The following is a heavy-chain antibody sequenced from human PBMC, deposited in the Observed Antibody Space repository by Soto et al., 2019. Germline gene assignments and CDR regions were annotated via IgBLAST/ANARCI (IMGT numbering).Heavy chain of an antibody. V-gene: IGHV4-59*01. J-gene: IGHJ5*02. CDR2: IYYSGST. D-gene: IGHD3-16*01. Sequence: PLETLSLTCTVSGGSISSYYWSWIRQPPGKGLEWIGYIYYSGSTNYNPSLKSRVTISIDTSKNQFSLKLTSVTAADTAVYYCAREGVSLGNWFDPWGQGTLVTVSS. CDR3: AREGVSLGNWFDP. CDR1: GGSISSYY.